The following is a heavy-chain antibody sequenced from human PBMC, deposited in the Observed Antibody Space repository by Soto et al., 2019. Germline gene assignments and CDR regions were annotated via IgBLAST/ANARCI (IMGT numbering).Heavy chain of an antibody. J-gene: IGHJ6*03. CDR1: GGSISSYY. V-gene: IGHV4-59*01. CDR2: IYYSGST. CDR3: ARVDQAAYYYYMDV. Sequence: SETLSLTCTVSGGSISSYYWSWIRQPPGKGLEWIGYIYYSGSTNYNPSLKSRVTISVDTSKNQFSLKLSSVTAADTAVYYCARVDQAAYYYYMDVWGKGTTVTVSS. D-gene: IGHD2-15*01.